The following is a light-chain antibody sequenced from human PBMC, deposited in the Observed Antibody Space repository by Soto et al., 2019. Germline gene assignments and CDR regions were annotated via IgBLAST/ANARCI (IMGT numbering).Light chain of an antibody. CDR2: RDS. CDR1: NIGSKN. J-gene: IGLJ3*02. Sequence: SYELTQPLSVSVALGQTARITCGGNNIGSKNVHWYQQKPGQAPVLVIYRDSNRPSGIPERFSGSNSGNTATLTISRAQAGGEDDYSCQVWDSSTASVFGGGTKLTVL. CDR3: QVWDSSTASV. V-gene: IGLV3-9*01.